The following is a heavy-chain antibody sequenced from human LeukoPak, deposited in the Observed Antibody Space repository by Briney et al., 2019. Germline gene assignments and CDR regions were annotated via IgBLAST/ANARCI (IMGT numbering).Heavy chain of an antibody. J-gene: IGHJ4*02. D-gene: IGHD3-22*01. CDR3: ARVRLLPHYFDY. CDR2: IYHSGST. Sequence: SETLSLTCAVSGGSISSGGYSWSWIRQPPGKGLEWIGYIYHSGSTYYNPSLKSRVTISVDRSKNQFSLKLSSVTAADTAVYYCARVRLLPHYFDYWGQGTLVTVSS. CDR1: GGSISSGGYS. V-gene: IGHV4-30-2*01.